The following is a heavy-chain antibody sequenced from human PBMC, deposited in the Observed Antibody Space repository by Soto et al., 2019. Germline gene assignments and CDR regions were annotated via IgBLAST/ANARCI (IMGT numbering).Heavy chain of an antibody. CDR3: ARGDYDFWSGYYTIGWADYYYYGMDV. CDR1: GGSISSYY. V-gene: IGHV4-59*01. D-gene: IGHD3-3*01. CDR2: IYYSGST. Sequence: SETLSLTCTVSGGSISSYYWSWIRQPPGKGLEWIGYIYYSGSTNYNPSLKSRVTISVDTSKNQFSLKLSSVTAADTAVYYCARGDYDFWSGYYTIGWADYYYYGMDVWGQGTTVTVSS. J-gene: IGHJ6*02.